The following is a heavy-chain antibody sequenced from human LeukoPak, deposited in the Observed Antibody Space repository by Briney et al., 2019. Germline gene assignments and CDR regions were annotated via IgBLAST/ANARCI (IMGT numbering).Heavy chain of an antibody. J-gene: IGHJ4*02. CDR1: GGSISSYY. Sequence: SETLSPTCTVSGGSISSYYWSWIRQPAGKGLEWIGRIYTSGSTNYNPSLKSRVTMSVDTSKNQFSLKLSSVTAADTAVYYCARSTPAKLYGDYYFDYWGQGTLVTVSS. V-gene: IGHV4-4*07. D-gene: IGHD4-17*01. CDR2: IYTSGST. CDR3: ARSTPAKLYGDYYFDY.